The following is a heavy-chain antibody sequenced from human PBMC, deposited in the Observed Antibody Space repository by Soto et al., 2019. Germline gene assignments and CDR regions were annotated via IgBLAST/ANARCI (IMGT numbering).Heavy chain of an antibody. CDR1: GGSISSSSYY. CDR3: ATPMTTVPQIDY. Sequence: PSETLSLTCTVSGGSISSSSYYWGWIRQPPGKGLEWIGSIYYSASTYYNPSLKSRVTISVDTSKNQFSLKLSSVTAADTAVYYCATPMTTVPQIDYWGQGTLVTVSS. CDR2: IYYSAST. V-gene: IGHV4-39*01. D-gene: IGHD4-17*01. J-gene: IGHJ4*02.